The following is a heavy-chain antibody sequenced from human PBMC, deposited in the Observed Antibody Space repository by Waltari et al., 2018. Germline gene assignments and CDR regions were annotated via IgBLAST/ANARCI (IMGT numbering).Heavy chain of an antibody. J-gene: IGHJ3*02. V-gene: IGHV4-4*02. CDR1: GCSIRCDTW. CDR2: CFHCGNF. D-gene: IGHD2-21*01. CDR3: AKHRDYSFDI. Sequence: QVQLQESGPGLVRPSGTLSLICSVSGCSIRCDTWWRWVRRPPGKGLEWIGECFHCGNFHYNPSLASRVTISLDNSNRQLSLKLTSVTAADTAIYFCAKHRDYSFDIWGPGTMVTV.